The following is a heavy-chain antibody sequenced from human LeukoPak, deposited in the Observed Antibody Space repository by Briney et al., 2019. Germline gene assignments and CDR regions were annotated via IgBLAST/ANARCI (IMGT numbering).Heavy chain of an antibody. D-gene: IGHD6-13*01. CDR3: AREGAKQQLAGDDAFDI. V-gene: IGHV4-61*02. J-gene: IGHJ3*02. Sequence: PSETLSLTCTVSGGSISSGSYYWSWIRQPAGKGLEWIGRIYTSGSTNYNPSLKSRVTISVDTSKNQFSLKLSSVTAADTAVYYCAREGAKQQLAGDDAFDIWGQGTMVTVSS. CDR2: IYTSGST. CDR1: GGSISSGSYY.